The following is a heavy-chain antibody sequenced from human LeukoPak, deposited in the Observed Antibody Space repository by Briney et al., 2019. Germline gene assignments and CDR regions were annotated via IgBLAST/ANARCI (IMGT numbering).Heavy chain of an antibody. D-gene: IGHD1-26*01. CDR3: TRTSVGATGARGFDP. J-gene: IGHJ5*02. V-gene: IGHV3-48*01. CDR1: GFTFSSYS. Sequence: GGSLRLSCAASGFTFSSYSMNWVRQAPGKGLEWVSYINTRSTTIYYADSVKGRFTISRDNAKNSLYLQMNSLRAEDTALYYCTRTSVGATGARGFDPWGQGTLVTVSS. CDR2: INTRSTTI.